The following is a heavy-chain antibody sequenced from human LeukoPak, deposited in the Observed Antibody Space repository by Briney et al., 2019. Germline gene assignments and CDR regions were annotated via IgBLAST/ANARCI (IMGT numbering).Heavy chain of an antibody. CDR1: GFTFSSYG. CDR2: ISYDGSNK. CDR3: AREGTSGWYGDY. J-gene: IGHJ4*02. D-gene: IGHD6-19*01. Sequence: GRSLRLSCAASGFTFSSYGMHWVRQAPGKGLEWVAVISYDGSNKYYADSVKGRFTISRDNSKNTLYLQMNSLRAEDTAVYYCAREGTSGWYGDYWGQGTLVTVSS. V-gene: IGHV3-30*03.